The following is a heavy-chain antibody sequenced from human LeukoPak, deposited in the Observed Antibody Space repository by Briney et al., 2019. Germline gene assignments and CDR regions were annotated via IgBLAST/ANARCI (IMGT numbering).Heavy chain of an antibody. V-gene: IGHV3-48*03. CDR3: ARAGRYDYGSGSYVY. D-gene: IGHD3-10*01. CDR1: GFTFSSYE. J-gene: IGHJ4*02. CDR2: ISSSGSTI. Sequence: GGSLRLSCAASGFTFSSYEMNWVRQAPGKGLEWVSYISSSGSTIYYADSVKGRFTISRDNSKNTLYLHMGSLRPEDMAVYYCARAGRYDYGSGSYVYWGQGTLVTVSS.